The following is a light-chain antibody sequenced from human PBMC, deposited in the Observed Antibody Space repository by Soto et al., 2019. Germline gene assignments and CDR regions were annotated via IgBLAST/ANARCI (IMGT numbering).Light chain of an antibody. CDR2: RAS. Sequence: DIQMTQSPSSLSALVGDRVTISCRASQTISTFLNWYQQKPGTAPRLLIYRASSVKSGVPPRFSGSGSGRDFTLTISSLQPDDFTTYYCQQYNSYSGTFGQGTKVDIK. V-gene: IGKV1-5*01. J-gene: IGKJ1*01. CDR3: QQYNSYSGT. CDR1: QTISTF.